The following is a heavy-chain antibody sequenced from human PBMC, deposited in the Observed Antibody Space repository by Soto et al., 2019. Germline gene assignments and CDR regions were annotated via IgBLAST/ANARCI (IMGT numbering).Heavy chain of an antibody. CDR2: ISYDGSNK. CDR3: AKDGPDCSGRSCYSGGLDY. Sequence: QVQLVESGGGVVQPGRSLRLSCAASGFTFSSYGMHWVRQAPGKGLEWVAVISYDGSNKYYADSVKGRFTISRDNSKNTLYLQMNSLRAEDTAVYYCAKDGPDCSGRSCYSGGLDYWGQGTLVTVSS. D-gene: IGHD2-15*01. V-gene: IGHV3-30*18. CDR1: GFTFSSYG. J-gene: IGHJ4*02.